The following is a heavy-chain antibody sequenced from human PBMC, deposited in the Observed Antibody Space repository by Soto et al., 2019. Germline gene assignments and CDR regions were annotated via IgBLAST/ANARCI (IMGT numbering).Heavy chain of an antibody. V-gene: IGHV1-69*12. CDR2: IIPIFGTA. Sequence: QVQLVQSGAEVKKPGSSVKVSCKASGGTFSSYAISWVRQAPGQGLEWMGGIIPIFGTANYAQKFQGRVTSTADESTSTYYMELSCLRSYDTAVYYCVRESRYCSGASCYFPPGTAYWGQGTLVTVSS. D-gene: IGHD2-15*01. CDR1: GGTFSSYA. CDR3: VRESRYCSGASCYFPPGTAY. J-gene: IGHJ4*02.